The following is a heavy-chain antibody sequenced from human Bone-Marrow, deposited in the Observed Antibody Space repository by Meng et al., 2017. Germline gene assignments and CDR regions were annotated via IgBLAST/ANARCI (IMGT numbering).Heavy chain of an antibody. V-gene: IGHV1-2*02. D-gene: IGHD3-10*01. J-gene: IGHJ4*02. CDR2: INPNSGGT. Sequence: ASVKVSCKASGYTFTGYYMHWVRQASGQGLEWMGWINPNSGGTNYAQKFQGRVTMTRDTSISTAYMELSRLRSDDTAVYYCARVWFGELLHLDYWGQGTLVTVSS. CDR1: GYTFTGYY. CDR3: ARVWFGELLHLDY.